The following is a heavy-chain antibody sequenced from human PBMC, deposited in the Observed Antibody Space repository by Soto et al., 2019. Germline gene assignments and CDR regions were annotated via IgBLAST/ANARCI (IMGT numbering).Heavy chain of an antibody. CDR1: GYTFTSYG. CDR3: ARDSRIVVVPAAMREPGGNWFDP. V-gene: IGHV1-18*01. Sequence: GASVKVSCKASGYTFTSYGISWVRQAPGQGLEWMGWISAYNGNTNYAQKLQGRVTMTTDTSTSTAYMELRSLRSDDTAAYYCARDSRIVVVPAAMREPGGNWFDPWG. CDR2: ISAYNGNT. J-gene: IGHJ5*02. D-gene: IGHD2-2*01.